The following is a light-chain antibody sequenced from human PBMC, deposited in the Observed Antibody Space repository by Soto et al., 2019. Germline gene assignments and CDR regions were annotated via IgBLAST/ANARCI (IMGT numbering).Light chain of an antibody. J-gene: IGKJ5*01. CDR2: GAS. CDR3: QQYGSSIT. V-gene: IGKV3-15*01. CDR1: QSVSSN. Sequence: EIVMTQSASTLSVSPGERATLSCRASQSVSSNLAWYQQKPGQAPRLLIYGASTRATGIPARFSGSGSGTEFTLTINRLEPEDFAVYYCQQYGSSITFGQGTRLEIK.